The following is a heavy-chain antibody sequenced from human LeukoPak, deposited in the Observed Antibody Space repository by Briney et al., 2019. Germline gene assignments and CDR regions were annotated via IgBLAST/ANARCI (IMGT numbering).Heavy chain of an antibody. J-gene: IGHJ3*02. V-gene: IGHV4-59*01. CDR3: AREKRDGYGNDAFDI. Sequence: SETLSLTCTVPGGSISSYYWSWIRQPPGKGLEWIGDISYSGSTNYNPSLKSRVTISVDTSKNQFSLKLSSVTAADTAVYYCAREKRDGYGNDAFDIWGQGTMVTVSS. CDR2: ISYSGST. CDR1: GGSISSYY. D-gene: IGHD5-24*01.